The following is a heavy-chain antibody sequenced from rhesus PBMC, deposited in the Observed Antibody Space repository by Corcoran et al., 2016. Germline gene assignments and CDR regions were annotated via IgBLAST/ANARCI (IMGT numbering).Heavy chain of an antibody. CDR2: ISGSDGIT. D-gene: IGHD5-24*01. CDR3: ATSVYTGRYFDI. CDR1: GVSISRNY. V-gene: IGHV4-173*01. Sequence: QLQLQELGPGLVKLSETLSLTCVVSGVSISRNYWSWTGHPPGKGLVWIGRISGSDGITDYNPSLTSQVTISTDTSKKLSSLKLSSVTAADPAVYYCATSVYTGRYFDIWGPGTPVTISS. J-gene: IGHJ2*01.